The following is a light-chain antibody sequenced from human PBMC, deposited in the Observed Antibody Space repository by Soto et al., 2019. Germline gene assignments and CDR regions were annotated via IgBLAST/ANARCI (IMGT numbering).Light chain of an antibody. CDR2: GAS. J-gene: IGKJ2*01. Sequence: ELVLTQSPGTLSLSPGERATLSCRASESVRNNSLAWYQQQPGQAPRLLIFGASSRATGIPDRFTGSGSGADFSLTISSLEPEDSAVYFCHHYGYGADTFGQGTKLEIK. V-gene: IGKV3-20*01. CDR3: HHYGYGADT. CDR1: ESVRNNS.